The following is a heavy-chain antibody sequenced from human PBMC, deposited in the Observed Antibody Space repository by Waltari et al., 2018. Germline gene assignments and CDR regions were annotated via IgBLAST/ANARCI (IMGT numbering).Heavy chain of an antibody. CDR1: GSVFSDAA. J-gene: IGHJ4*02. CDR3: TSDTSRWDDYYHDY. D-gene: IGHD1-1*01. Sequence: EVQLFESGGALVQPGGSLTLACAASGSVFSDAAPPWVRQASGKGLEGVGRIKSKANNYATTYGASVKGRFTISRDDSHSTVYLQMNSLRTEDTAVYFCTSDTSRWDDYYHDYWGQGTLVTVSS. CDR2: IKSKANNYAT. V-gene: IGHV3-73*01.